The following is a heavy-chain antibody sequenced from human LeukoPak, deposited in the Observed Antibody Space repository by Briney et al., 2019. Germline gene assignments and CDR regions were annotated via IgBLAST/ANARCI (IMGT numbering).Heavy chain of an antibody. CDR2: IKQDGSEK. CDR3: ARLQTSISIFGKDV. V-gene: IGHV3-7*01. Sequence: PGGSLRLSCAASGFTVSSNYMSWVRQAPGKGLEWVANIKQDGSEKYYVDSVKGRFTISRDNAKNSLFLQMSSLRAEDTAVYYCARLQTSISIFGKDVWGQGTTVTVSS. J-gene: IGHJ6*02. D-gene: IGHD3-3*01. CDR1: GFTVSSNY.